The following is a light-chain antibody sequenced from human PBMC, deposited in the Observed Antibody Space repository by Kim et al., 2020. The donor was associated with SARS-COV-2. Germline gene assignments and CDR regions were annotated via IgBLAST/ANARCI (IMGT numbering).Light chain of an antibody. CDR3: SSYTSSSTYV. CDR1: NSDVSCYNY. V-gene: IGLV2-14*04. Sequence: GQSCTNACTRTNSDVSCYNYVSWYQQHPGKAPKLMIYDVSKRPSGVSNRFSGSKSGNTASLTISGLQAEDEADYYCSSYTSSSTYVFGTGTKVTVL. CDR2: DVS. J-gene: IGLJ1*01.